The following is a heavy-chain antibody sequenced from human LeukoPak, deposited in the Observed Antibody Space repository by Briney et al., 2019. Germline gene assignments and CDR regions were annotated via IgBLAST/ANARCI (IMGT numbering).Heavy chain of an antibody. Sequence: SKTLSLTCTASGASITSYYWSCIRRPPAKRLEWIGYIYYSGSTNYNPSLKSRVTIPVDTSKNQFSLRLSSVTAADTAVYYCARVTGYMTEDYFDYWGQGTLITVSS. V-gene: IGHV4-59*01. D-gene: IGHD6-13*01. CDR1: GASITSYY. CDR3: ARVTGYMTEDYFDY. CDR2: IYYSGST. J-gene: IGHJ4*02.